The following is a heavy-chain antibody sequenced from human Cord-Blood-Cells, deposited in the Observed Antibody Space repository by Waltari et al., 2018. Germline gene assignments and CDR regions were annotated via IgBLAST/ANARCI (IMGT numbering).Heavy chain of an antibody. D-gene: IGHD3-10*01. CDR3: ARHRDLAWYFDY. Sequence: QLQLQESGPGLVKPSETLSLTCTVPGGSLSSSSYYWGWIRQLPGKGLEWIGSIYYSGSTYYNPSLKSRVTISVDTSKNQFSLKLSSVTAADTAVYYCARHRDLAWYFDYWGQGTLVTVSS. J-gene: IGHJ4*02. V-gene: IGHV4-39*01. CDR1: GGSLSSSSYY. CDR2: IYYSGST.